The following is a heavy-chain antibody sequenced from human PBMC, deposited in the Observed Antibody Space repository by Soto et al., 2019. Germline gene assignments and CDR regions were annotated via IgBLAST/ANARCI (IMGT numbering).Heavy chain of an antibody. CDR2: IWYDGSNK. D-gene: IGHD5-12*01. V-gene: IGHV3-33*01. Sequence: QVPLVESGGGVVQPGRSLRLSCAASGFTFSSYGMHWVRQAPGKGLERVAVIWYDGSNKYYADSVKGRFTISRDNSKNTLYLQMNSLRDEDTAVYYCARDQLYSGYDLVAFDIWGQGTMVTVSS. CDR3: ARDQLYSGYDLVAFDI. CDR1: GFTFSSYG. J-gene: IGHJ3*02.